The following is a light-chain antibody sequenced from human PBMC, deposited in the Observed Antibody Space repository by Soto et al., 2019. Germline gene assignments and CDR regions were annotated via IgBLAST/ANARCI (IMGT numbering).Light chain of an antibody. V-gene: IGLV1-47*01. CDR2: KNN. CDR3: AGWDDRLSGPV. J-gene: IGLJ2*01. Sequence: QSVLTQPPSASGTPGQRVTISCYGSSSNIGSNFVYWSQQLPGTAPKLLIHKNNQRPSGVPDRFSGSKSGTSASLAISGLQSEDEADYYCAGWDDRLSGPVFGGGTKLTVL. CDR1: SSNIGSNF.